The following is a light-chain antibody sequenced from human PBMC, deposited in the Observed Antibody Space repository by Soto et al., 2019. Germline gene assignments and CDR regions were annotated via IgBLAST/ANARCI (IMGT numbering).Light chain of an antibody. CDR3: CSYAGSSPYV. Sequence: QSALTQPASVSGSPGQSITISCTGTSSDVGAYNYVSWYQQYPGKAPKLMIYEVSNRPSGVSNRFSGSKSGNTASLTISGLQAEDEADYYCCSYAGSSPYVFGTGTKLTVL. V-gene: IGLV2-14*01. CDR2: EVS. CDR1: SSDVGAYNY. J-gene: IGLJ1*01.